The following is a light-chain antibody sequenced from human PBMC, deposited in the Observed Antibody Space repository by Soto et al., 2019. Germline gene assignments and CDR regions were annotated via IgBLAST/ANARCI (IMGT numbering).Light chain of an antibody. CDR1: QSVSSSY. J-gene: IGKJ4*01. V-gene: IGKV3-15*01. CDR2: DTS. Sequence: EIVLTQSKGTLSLSPGERAPLSCRASQSVSSSYLAWYQHKPGQTPRLLIYDTSTRATGVPTRFSGSRSGAEFTLTINSLQSEDFAVYYCQPYNNWPLTFCGG. CDR3: QPYNNWPLT.